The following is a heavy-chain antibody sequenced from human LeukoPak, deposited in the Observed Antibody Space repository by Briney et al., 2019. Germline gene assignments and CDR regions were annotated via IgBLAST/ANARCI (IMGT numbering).Heavy chain of an antibody. CDR2: ISSSSSYI. Sequence: RGSLRLSCAASGFTFSSYSMNWVRQAPGKGLEWVSSISSSSSYIYYADSVKGRFTISRDNAKNSLYLQMNSLRAEDTAVYYCAPGGGYNYLGVYWGQGTLVTVSS. V-gene: IGHV3-21*01. CDR3: APGGGYNYLGVY. J-gene: IGHJ4*02. CDR1: GFTFSSYS. D-gene: IGHD5-24*01.